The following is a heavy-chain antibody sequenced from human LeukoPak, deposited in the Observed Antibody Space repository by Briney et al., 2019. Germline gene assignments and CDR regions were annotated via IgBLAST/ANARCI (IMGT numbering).Heavy chain of an antibody. D-gene: IGHD6-13*01. J-gene: IGHJ6*02. V-gene: IGHV3-43D*03. CDR1: GFTFDDYA. CDR2: ISWDGGST. Sequence: GGSLRLSCAASGFTFDDYAMHWVRQAPGKGLEWVSLISWDGGSTYYADSVKGRFTISRDNSKNSLYLQMNSLRAEDTALYYCAKVADSSSWYDYYYGMDVWGQGTTVTVSS. CDR3: AKVADSSSWYDYYYGMDV.